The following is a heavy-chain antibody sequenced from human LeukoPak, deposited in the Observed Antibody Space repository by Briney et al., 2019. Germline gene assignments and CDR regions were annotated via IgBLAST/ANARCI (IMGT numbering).Heavy chain of an antibody. CDR2: TNPTGDST. D-gene: IGHD1-26*01. CDR1: GYTFTSYY. J-gene: IGHJ5*02. V-gene: IGHV1-46*01. Sequence: GASVKVSCKASGYTFTSYYMHWVRQAPGQGLEWMGLTNPTGDSTGYAQKFQGRVTMTRDMSTSTDFMELSSLRSEDTAVYYCARDNSVGDNAWWFDPWGQGTLVTVSS. CDR3: ARDNSVGDNAWWFDP.